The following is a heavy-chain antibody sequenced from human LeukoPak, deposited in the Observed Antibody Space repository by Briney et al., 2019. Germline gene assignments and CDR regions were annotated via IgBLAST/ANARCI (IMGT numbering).Heavy chain of an antibody. J-gene: IGHJ4*02. Sequence: SETLSLTCAVSGGSISSGGYSWSWIRQPPGTGLEWLGEINHSGGTNYNPSLKSRVTISVDTSKNQFSLKLSSVTAADTAVYYCARSWSPPRTASLGYYYDSSGYLVDYWGQGTLVTVSS. V-gene: IGHV4-34*01. CDR2: INHSGGT. D-gene: IGHD3-22*01. CDR3: ARSWSPPRTASLGYYYDSSGYLVDY. CDR1: GGSISSGGYS.